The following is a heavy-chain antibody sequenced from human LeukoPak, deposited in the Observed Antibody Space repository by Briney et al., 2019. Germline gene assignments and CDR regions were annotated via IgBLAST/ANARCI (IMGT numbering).Heavy chain of an antibody. CDR3: ARAGWIITSGIDY. Sequence: SETLSLTCGVYGGSLSGYYWSWIRQSPGKGLEWIGEINHSGSPNYNPSLKSRVTMSVDMSKNQSSLNLKSVTAADTAVYYCARAGWIITSGIDYWGQGALVTVSS. CDR2: INHSGSP. D-gene: IGHD3-10*01. V-gene: IGHV4-34*01. CDR1: GGSLSGYY. J-gene: IGHJ4*02.